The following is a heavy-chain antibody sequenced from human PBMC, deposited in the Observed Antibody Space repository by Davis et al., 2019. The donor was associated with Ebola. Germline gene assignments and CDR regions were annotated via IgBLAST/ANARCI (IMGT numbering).Heavy chain of an antibody. V-gene: IGHV1-69*10. Sequence: SVKVSCKVSGGTFSNYVFNWVRQAPGQGLEWMGGNVPILGITNYAQKFQGRVTINADESTSTAYMELSSLRSEDTAVYYCASGGVSGLYYYYYYMEVWGKGTTVTVSS. D-gene: IGHD2-15*01. J-gene: IGHJ6*03. CDR3: ASGGVSGLYYYYYYMEV. CDR1: GGTFSNYV. CDR2: NVPILGIT.